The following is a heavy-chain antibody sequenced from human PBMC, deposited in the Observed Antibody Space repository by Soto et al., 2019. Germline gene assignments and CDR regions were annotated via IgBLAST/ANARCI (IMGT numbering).Heavy chain of an antibody. Sequence: QVQLVQSGAEVKKPGSSVKVSCKASGGTFSSYTISWVRQAPGQGLEWMGRIIPILGIANYAQKFQGRVTITADKSTSTAYMELSSLRSEDTAVYYCARGCSGGSCYPDTDYWGQGTLVTVSS. CDR2: IIPILGIA. CDR3: ARGCSGGSCYPDTDY. V-gene: IGHV1-69*02. CDR1: GGTFSSYT. D-gene: IGHD2-15*01. J-gene: IGHJ4*02.